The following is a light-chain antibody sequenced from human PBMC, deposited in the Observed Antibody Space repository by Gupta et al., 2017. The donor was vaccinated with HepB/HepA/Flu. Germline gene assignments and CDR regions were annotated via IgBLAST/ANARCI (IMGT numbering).Light chain of an antibody. CDR2: SNN. J-gene: IGLJ2*01. CDR1: SSDIGSHT. V-gene: IGLV1-44*01. CDR3: AAWDGSLNGVV. Sequence: QSVLTQPPSASGPPGQRVTISCSGSSSDIGSHTVTWYQQLPETAPKLLIYSNNYRPSGVPDRFSGSKSGTSAALAISGLEAEDEADYFCAAWDGSLNGVVFGGGTKLTVL.